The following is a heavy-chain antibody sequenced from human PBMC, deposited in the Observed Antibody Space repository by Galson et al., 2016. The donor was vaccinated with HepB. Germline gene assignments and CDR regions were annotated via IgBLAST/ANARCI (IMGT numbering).Heavy chain of an antibody. CDR1: GFTFSRYG. V-gene: IGHV3-48*03. Sequence: SLRLSCAASGFTFSRYGMHWVRQAPGKGLEWVSYISGDGRTINYADSVKGRFTISRDNAKNSLYLQMNSLRAEDTAVYYCAREPVRLDDLLTGPPKNPDYWGQGTLVTVSS. J-gene: IGHJ4*02. CDR2: ISGDGRTI. D-gene: IGHD3-9*01. CDR3: AREPVRLDDLLTGPPKNPDY.